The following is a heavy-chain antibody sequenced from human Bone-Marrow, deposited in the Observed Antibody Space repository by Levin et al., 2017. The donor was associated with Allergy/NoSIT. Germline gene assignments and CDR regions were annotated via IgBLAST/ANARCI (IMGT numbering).Heavy chain of an antibody. Sequence: SETLSLTCTVSGGSISSSSYYWGWIRQPPGKGLEWIGSIYYSGSTYYNPSLKSRVTISVDTSKNQFSLKLSSVTAADTAVYYCARHNVDTAISPDYWGQGTLVTVSS. V-gene: IGHV4-39*01. D-gene: IGHD5-18*01. CDR2: IYYSGST. CDR1: GGSISSSSYY. J-gene: IGHJ4*02. CDR3: ARHNVDTAISPDY.